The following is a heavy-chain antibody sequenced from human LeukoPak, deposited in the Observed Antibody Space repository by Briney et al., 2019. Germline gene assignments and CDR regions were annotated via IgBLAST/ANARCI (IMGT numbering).Heavy chain of an antibody. CDR2: ISAYNGNT. V-gene: IGHV1-18*01. D-gene: IGHD3-10*01. J-gene: IGHJ6*03. Sequence: GASVTVSCTASGYTFTSYGISWVRQAPGQGLEWMGWISAYNGNTNYAQKLQGRVTMTTDTSTSTAYMELRSLRSDDTAVYYCAGGPGPYYYYYMDVWGKGTTVTVSS. CDR3: AGGPGPYYYYYMDV. CDR1: GYTFTSYG.